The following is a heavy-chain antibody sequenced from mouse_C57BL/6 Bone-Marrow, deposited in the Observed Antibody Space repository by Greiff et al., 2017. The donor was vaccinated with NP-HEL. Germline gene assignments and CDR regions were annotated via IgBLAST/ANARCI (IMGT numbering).Heavy chain of an antibody. D-gene: IGHD1-1*01. CDR1: GFTFSDYG. V-gene: IGHV5-17*01. CDR3: ARTFITTVVA. Sequence: EVMLVESGGGLVKPGGSLKLSCAASGFTFSDYGMHWVRQAPEKGLEWVAYISSGSSTIYYADTVKGRFTISRDNATNTLFLQMTSLRSEDTAMYYCARTFITTVVAGGQGTTLTVSS. J-gene: IGHJ2*01. CDR2: ISSGSSTI.